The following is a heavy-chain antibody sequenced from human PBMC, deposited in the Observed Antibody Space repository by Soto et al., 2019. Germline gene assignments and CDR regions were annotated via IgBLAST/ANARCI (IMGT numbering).Heavy chain of an antibody. CDR3: AKGGYSSSWYDAFDI. V-gene: IGHV1-18*01. Sequence: ASVKVSCKASGYTFTSYGISWVRQAPGQGLEWMGWISAYNGNTNYAQKLQGRVTMTTDTSTSTAYMELRSLSSDDTAVYYCAKGGYSSSWYDAFDIWGQGTMVTVSS. CDR2: ISAYNGNT. CDR1: GYTFTSYG. D-gene: IGHD6-13*01. J-gene: IGHJ3*02.